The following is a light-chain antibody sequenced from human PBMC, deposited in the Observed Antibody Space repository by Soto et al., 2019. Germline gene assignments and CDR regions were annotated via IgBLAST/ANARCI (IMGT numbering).Light chain of an antibody. Sequence: QSVLTQPPSASGSPGQRVIVSCSGSTSDIGTNAVNWFQHLPGTAPKLLIYTNNQRPSGVPDRFSGSKSGTSASLAISWLQSEDEADYYCATWHDSFYVFGTGTKLTVL. CDR2: TNN. CDR3: ATWHDSFYV. V-gene: IGLV1-44*01. CDR1: TSDIGTNA. J-gene: IGLJ1*01.